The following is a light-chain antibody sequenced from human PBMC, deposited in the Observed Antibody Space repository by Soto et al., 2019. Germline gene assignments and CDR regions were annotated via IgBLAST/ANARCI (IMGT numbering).Light chain of an antibody. V-gene: IGLV1-36*01. CDR3: AAWDDSLNGPV. CDR2: YDD. J-gene: IGLJ3*02. CDR1: SSNIGNNA. Sequence: QSVLTQPPSVSAAPSLRVTISCSGSSSNIGNNAVNWYQQVPGKAPKLLIHYDDRVASGVSDRFSGSKSGTSASLAISGLQSEDEADYYCAAWDDSLNGPVLGGGTKLTVL.